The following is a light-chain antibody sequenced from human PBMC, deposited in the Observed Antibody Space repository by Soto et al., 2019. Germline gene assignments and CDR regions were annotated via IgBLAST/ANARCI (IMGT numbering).Light chain of an antibody. CDR2: DVS. CDR3: CSYAGTYSFV. CDR1: SSDVGDYNY. J-gene: IGLJ1*01. Sequence: QSALTQPRSVSGSPGQSVTISCTGTSSDVGDYNYVSWYQQHPGKAPKLMIYDVSKRPSGVPDRFSGSKSANTASLTISGLQTEHEADYYCCSYAGTYSFVFGTGNKVTVL. V-gene: IGLV2-11*01.